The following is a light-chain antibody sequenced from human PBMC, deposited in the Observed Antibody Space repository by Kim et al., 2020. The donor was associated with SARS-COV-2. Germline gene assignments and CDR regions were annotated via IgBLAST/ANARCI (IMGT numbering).Light chain of an antibody. Sequence: SYELTQPPSVSVSPGQTASITCSGYKLGDKYVSWYQQKPGQSPVVVIYQDNQRPSGIPERFSGSNSGNTATVTISRVEAGDEADYYCQVWDSSDDHRVVFGGGTQLTVL. CDR2: QDN. J-gene: IGLJ2*01. V-gene: IGLV3-1*01. CDR3: QVWDSSDDHRVV. CDR1: KLGDKY.